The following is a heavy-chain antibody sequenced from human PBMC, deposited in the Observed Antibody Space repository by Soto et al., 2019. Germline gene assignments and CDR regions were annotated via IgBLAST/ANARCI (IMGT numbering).Heavy chain of an antibody. CDR3: AREKLDQLVPDAFDI. V-gene: IGHV3-7*03. Sequence: QTGGSLRLSCAASGFTFSSYWMSWVRQAPGKGLEWVANIKQDGSEKYYVDSVKGRFTISRDNAKNSLYLQMNSLRAEDTAVYYCAREKLDQLVPDAFDIWGQGTMVTVSS. CDR1: GFTFSSYW. J-gene: IGHJ3*02. D-gene: IGHD6-6*01. CDR2: IKQDGSEK.